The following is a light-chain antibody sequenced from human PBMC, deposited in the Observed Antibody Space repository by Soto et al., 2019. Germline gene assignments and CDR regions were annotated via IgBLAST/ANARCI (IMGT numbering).Light chain of an antibody. CDR1: QSVSSNY. J-gene: IGKJ1*01. V-gene: IGKV3-20*01. Sequence: ENVLTQSPGTLSLSPGERATLSCRASQSVSSNYVAWYQQKPGQAPRLLVYGASSRATGSPDRFSGSGSGTDFTLTISRLEPEDFAVYYCQQYGSSRWTFGQGTKVEIK. CDR2: GAS. CDR3: QQYGSSRWT.